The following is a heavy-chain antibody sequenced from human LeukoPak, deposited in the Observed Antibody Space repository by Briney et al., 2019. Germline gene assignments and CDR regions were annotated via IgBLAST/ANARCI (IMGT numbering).Heavy chain of an antibody. Sequence: SETLSLTCTVSGGSISSYYWSWIRQPPEKGLEWIGYIYYSGSTNYNTSLKSRVTISVDTSKNQFSLKLSSVTAADSAVYYCARSYYYDSSGYYDYWGQGTLVTVSS. D-gene: IGHD3-22*01. J-gene: IGHJ4*02. V-gene: IGHV4-59*08. CDR1: GGSISSYY. CDR3: ARSYYYDSSGYYDY. CDR2: IYYSGST.